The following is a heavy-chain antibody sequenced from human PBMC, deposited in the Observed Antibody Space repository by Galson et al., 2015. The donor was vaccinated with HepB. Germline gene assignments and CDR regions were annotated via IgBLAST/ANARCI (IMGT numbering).Heavy chain of an antibody. CDR3: ARHESGFWSGSDY. Sequence: LSLTCTVSGGSISSSSYYWGWIRRPPGKGLEWIGSIYYTGSTYYTPSLQGRVTISADTSKNEFSLRLSSVTAADTAVYYCARHESGFWSGSDYWGQGALATVSS. D-gene: IGHD3-3*01. V-gene: IGHV4-39*01. CDR1: GGSISSSSYY. CDR2: IYYTGST. J-gene: IGHJ4*02.